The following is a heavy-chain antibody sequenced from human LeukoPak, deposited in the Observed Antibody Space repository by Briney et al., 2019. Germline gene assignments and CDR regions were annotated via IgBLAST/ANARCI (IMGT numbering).Heavy chain of an antibody. Sequence: GRSLRLSCAASGFTFDDYAMHWVRQAPGKGLEWVSGISWNSGSIGYADSVKGRFTISRDNSKNTLYLQMNSLRAEDTAVYYCAKEFGDGYNLYYFDYWGQGTLVTVSS. D-gene: IGHD5-24*01. J-gene: IGHJ4*02. CDR2: ISWNSGSI. CDR1: GFTFDDYA. CDR3: AKEFGDGYNLYYFDY. V-gene: IGHV3-9*01.